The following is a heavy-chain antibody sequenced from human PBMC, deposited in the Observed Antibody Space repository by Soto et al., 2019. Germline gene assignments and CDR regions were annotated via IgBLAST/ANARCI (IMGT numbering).Heavy chain of an antibody. CDR2: ISYDGSNK. V-gene: IGHV3-30*18. Sequence: QVQLVESGGVVVQPGRSLRLSCAASGFTFSSYGMHWVRQAPGKGLEWVAVISYDGSNKYYADSVKGRFTISRDNSKNTLYLQMNSLRAEDTAVYYCAKDGTGGMDVWGQGTTVTVSS. J-gene: IGHJ6*02. CDR1: GFTFSSYG. CDR3: AKDGTGGMDV.